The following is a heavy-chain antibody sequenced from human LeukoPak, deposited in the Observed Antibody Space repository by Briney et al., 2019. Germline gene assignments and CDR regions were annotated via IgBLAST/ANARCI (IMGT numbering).Heavy chain of an antibody. Sequence: GGSLRLSCAVSGFIFSSYSMNWVRQAPGKGLEWVSCISTSSRNIFQADSVKGRFTISRDSSKNILYLQMNSLRAEDTAVYYCAKDRCSNGVGCYYYYMDVWGKGTTVTISS. CDR1: GFIFSSYS. J-gene: IGHJ6*03. CDR2: ISTSSRNI. D-gene: IGHD2-8*01. V-gene: IGHV3-21*01. CDR3: AKDRCSNGVGCYYYYMDV.